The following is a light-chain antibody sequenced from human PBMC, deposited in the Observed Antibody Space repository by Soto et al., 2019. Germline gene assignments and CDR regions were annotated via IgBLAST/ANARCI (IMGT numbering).Light chain of an antibody. Sequence: QSALTQPASVSGSPGQSITISCTGISSDVDGYNDVSWYQHHPGKAPKLMIYEVSKRPSGVSNRFSGSKSGNTASLTISVRQAEDEADYYCSSYTSRSTLGVFGTGTKVTVL. J-gene: IGLJ1*01. V-gene: IGLV2-14*01. CDR1: SSDVDGYND. CDR2: EVS. CDR3: SSYTSRSTLGV.